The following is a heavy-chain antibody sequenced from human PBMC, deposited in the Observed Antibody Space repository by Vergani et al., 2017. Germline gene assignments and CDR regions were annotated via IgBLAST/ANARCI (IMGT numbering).Heavy chain of an antibody. V-gene: IGHV3-30*02. J-gene: IGHJ6*03. CDR2: IRYDGSNK. Sequence: QVQLVESGGGVVQPGGSLRLSCAASGFTFSSYGMHWVRQAPGTGLEWVAFIRYDGSNKYYADSVKGRFTISRDNSKNTLYLQMNSLRAEDTAVYYCAKESEDSVVVPAVAGYYYYYMDVWGKGTTVTVYS. D-gene: IGHD2-2*01. CDR1: GFTFSSYG. CDR3: AKESEDSVVVPAVAGYYYYYMDV.